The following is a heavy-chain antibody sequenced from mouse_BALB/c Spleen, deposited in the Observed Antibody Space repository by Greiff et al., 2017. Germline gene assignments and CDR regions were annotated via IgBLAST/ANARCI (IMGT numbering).Heavy chain of an antibody. CDR1: GYTFTSYW. D-gene: IGHD1-1*01. V-gene: IGHV1-69*02. CDR2: IDPSDSYT. CDR3: ARGYNYGSSWGLYYFDY. J-gene: IGHJ2*01. Sequence: QVQLKQPGAELVKPGASVKLSCKASGYTFTSYWMHWVKQRPGQGLEWIGEIDPSDSYTNYNQKFKGKATLTVDKSSSTAYMQLSSLTSEDSAVYYCARGYNYGSSWGLYYFDYWGQGTTLTVSS.